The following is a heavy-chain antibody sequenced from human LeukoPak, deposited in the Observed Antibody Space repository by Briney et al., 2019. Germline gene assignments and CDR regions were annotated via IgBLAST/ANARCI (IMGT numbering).Heavy chain of an antibody. CDR3: ARAPPYDFWSGYYSLDY. CDR1: GYTSTGYY. Sequence: GASVKVSCKASGYTSTGYYMHWVRQAPRQGLEWMGWINPNSGGTNYAQKFQGRVTMTRDTSISTAYMELSRLRSDDTAVYYCARAPPYDFWSGYYSLDYWGQGTLVTVSS. CDR2: INPNSGGT. D-gene: IGHD3-3*01. V-gene: IGHV1-2*02. J-gene: IGHJ4*02.